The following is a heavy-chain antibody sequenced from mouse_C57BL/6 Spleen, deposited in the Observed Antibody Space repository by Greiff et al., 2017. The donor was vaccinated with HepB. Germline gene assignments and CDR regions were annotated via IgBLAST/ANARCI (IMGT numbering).Heavy chain of an antibody. V-gene: IGHV1-82*01. CDR1: GYAFSSSW. Sequence: QVQLQQSGPELVKPGASVKISCKASGYAFSSSWMNWVKQRPGKGLEWIGRIYPGDGDTNYNGKFKGKATLTADKSSSTAYMQLSSLTSEDSAVYFCGDGYYGFDYWGQGTTLTVSS. CDR3: GDGYYGFDY. CDR2: IYPGDGDT. D-gene: IGHD2-3*01. J-gene: IGHJ2*01.